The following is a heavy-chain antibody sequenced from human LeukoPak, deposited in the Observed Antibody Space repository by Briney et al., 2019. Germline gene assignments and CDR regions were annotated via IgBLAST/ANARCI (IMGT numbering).Heavy chain of an antibody. Sequence: GGSLRLSCAASGFTFSSYSMNWVRQAPGKGLEWVSYISSSSSTIYYADSVTGRFTISRDNAKNSLYLQMNSLRAEDTAVYYCARDYVYYYYYMDVWGKGTTVTVSS. CDR2: ISSSSSTI. J-gene: IGHJ6*03. CDR1: GFTFSSYS. V-gene: IGHV3-48*01. D-gene: IGHD3-16*01. CDR3: ARDYVYYYYYMDV.